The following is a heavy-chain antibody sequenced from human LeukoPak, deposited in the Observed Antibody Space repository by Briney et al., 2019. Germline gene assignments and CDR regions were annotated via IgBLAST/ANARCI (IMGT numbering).Heavy chain of an antibody. Sequence: SETLSLTCTVSGGSISSYYWSWIRQPPGKGLEWIGYIYYSGSTNYNPSLKSRVTISVDTSKNQFSLKLSSVTAADTAVYYCARDFGWTRPYNWFDPWGQGTLVTVPS. CDR3: ARDFGWTRPYNWFDP. D-gene: IGHD6-19*01. CDR1: GGSISSYY. CDR2: IYYSGST. V-gene: IGHV4-59*12. J-gene: IGHJ5*02.